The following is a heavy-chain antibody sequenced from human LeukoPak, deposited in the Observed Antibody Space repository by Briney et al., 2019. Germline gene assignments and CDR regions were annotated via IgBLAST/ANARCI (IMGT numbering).Heavy chain of an antibody. D-gene: IGHD3-22*01. Sequence: GGSLRLSCAASGFTFDDYGMSWVRQAPGKGLEWVSGINWNGGSTGYADSVKGRFTISRDNAKSSLYLQMNSLRAEDTALYYCAREPFYYYDSSGYYYMDVWGKGTTVTVSS. CDR1: GFTFDDYG. CDR3: AREPFYYYDSSGYYYMDV. V-gene: IGHV3-20*04. J-gene: IGHJ6*03. CDR2: INWNGGST.